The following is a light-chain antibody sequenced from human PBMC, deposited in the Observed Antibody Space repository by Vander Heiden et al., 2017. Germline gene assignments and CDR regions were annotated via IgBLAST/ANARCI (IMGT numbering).Light chain of an antibody. CDR2: DVS. CDR3: CSYAGSNKYV. Sequence: QSALTQPPSASGSPGHSVTISCTGTSSDVCGYRYLSWDQHRPGKAPKVMIYDVSKRRSGVPDRCSGSRSGNAASLTVSGRQAEDEADYYCCSYAGSNKYVFGTGTKVTVL. V-gene: IGLV2-8*01. J-gene: IGLJ1*01. CDR1: SSDVCGYRY.